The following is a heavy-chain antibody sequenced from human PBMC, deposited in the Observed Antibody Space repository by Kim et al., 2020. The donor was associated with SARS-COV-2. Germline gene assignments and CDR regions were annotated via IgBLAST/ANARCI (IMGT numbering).Heavy chain of an antibody. Sequence: GGSLRLSCADSGFIFSHFAMTWVRQGPGKGLEWVSTISAAGGSTYYADSVEGRFSISRDNSKDTVYLQMDSLRAEDTAVYYCAKESGATVTTRGNFDYWGQGTLVTVSS. J-gene: IGHJ4*02. CDR1: GFIFSHFA. D-gene: IGHD4-17*01. CDR2: ISAAGGST. CDR3: AKESGATVTTRGNFDY. V-gene: IGHV3-23*01.